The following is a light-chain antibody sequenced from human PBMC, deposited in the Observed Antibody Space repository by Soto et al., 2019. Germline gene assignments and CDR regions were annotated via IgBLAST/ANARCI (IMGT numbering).Light chain of an antibody. V-gene: IGLV2-14*01. CDR1: SSDVGDYNY. Sequence: QSVLTQPASVSGSPGQSTTISCTGTSSDVGDYNYVSWYQQHPGKAPQLMIYQVSNRPSGVSSRFSGSKSGDTASLTISGLQAEDEGDYFCSSYSSTYTLLFGSGTKVTVL. CDR3: SSYSSTYTLL. J-gene: IGLJ1*01. CDR2: QVS.